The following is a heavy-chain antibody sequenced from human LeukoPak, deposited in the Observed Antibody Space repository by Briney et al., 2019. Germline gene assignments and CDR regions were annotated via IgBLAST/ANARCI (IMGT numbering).Heavy chain of an antibody. J-gene: IGHJ3*02. V-gene: IGHV3-21*01. CDR2: ITSSSSYI. D-gene: IGHD5-12*01. CDR1: GFTFSSYT. Sequence: PGGSLRLSCAASGFTFSSYTMNWVRQAPGKGLEWVSSITSSSSYIYYADSVKGRFTISRHNAKNSLYLQMDSLRAEDTAVYYCARAWMGAFDIWGQGTMVTVSS. CDR3: ARAWMGAFDI.